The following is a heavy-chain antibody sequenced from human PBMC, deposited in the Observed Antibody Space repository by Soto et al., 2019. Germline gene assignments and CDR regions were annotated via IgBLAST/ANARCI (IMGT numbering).Heavy chain of an antibody. V-gene: IGHV3-33*01. J-gene: IGHJ4*02. CDR2: IWYDGSNK. CDR1: GFTFSSYG. D-gene: IGHD3-10*01. Sequence: PGGSLRLSCAASGFTFSSYGMHWVRQAPGKGLEWVAVIWYDGSNKYYADSVKGRFTISRDNSKNTLYLQMNSLRAEDTAVYYCARGFGELLPYHEANHTPISDYWGQGTLVTVSS. CDR3: ARGFGELLPYHEANHTPISDY.